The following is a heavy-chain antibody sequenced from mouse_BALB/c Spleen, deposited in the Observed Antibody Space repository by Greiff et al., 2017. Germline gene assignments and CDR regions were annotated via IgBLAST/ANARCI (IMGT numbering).Heavy chain of an antibody. CDR3: AISTTVVEGAMDY. CDR1: GYAFSSYW. Sequence: QVQLQQSGAELVRPGSSVKISCKASGYAFSSYWMNWVKQRPGQGLEWIGQIYPGDGDTNYNGKFKGKATLTADKSSSTAYMQLSSLTSEDSAVYFCAISTTVVEGAMDYWGQGTSVTVSS. V-gene: IGHV1-80*01. CDR2: IYPGDGDT. J-gene: IGHJ4*01. D-gene: IGHD1-1*01.